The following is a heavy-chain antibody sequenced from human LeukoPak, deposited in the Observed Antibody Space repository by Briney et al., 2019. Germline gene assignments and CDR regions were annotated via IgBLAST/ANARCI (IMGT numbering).Heavy chain of an antibody. J-gene: IGHJ5*02. CDR2: ISSSSSYI. CDR1: GFTFSSYS. Sequence: GGSLRLSCAASGFTFSSYSMNWVRQAPGKGLEWVSSISSSSSYIYYADSVKGRFTISRDNAKNSLYLQMNSLRAEDTAVYYCARDGAWGAAAAPFDPWGQGTLVTVSS. CDR3: ARDGAWGAAAAPFDP. D-gene: IGHD6-13*01. V-gene: IGHV3-21*01.